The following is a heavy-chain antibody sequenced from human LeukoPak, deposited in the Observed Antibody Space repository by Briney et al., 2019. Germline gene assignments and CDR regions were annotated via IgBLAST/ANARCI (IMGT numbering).Heavy chain of an antibody. CDR2: IIPIFGTA. D-gene: IGHD6-19*01. V-gene: IGHV1-69*05. Sequence: GASVKVSCKASGGTFSSYAISWVRQAPGQGLEWMGGIIPIFGTANYAQKFQGRVTITTDESTSTAYMELSSLRTENTAVYYCASFYSSGWLSDAFDIWGQGTMVTVSS. J-gene: IGHJ3*02. CDR1: GGTFSSYA. CDR3: ASFYSSGWLSDAFDI.